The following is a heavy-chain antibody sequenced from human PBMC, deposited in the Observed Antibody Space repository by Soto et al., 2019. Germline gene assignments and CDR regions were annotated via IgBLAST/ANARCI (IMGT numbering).Heavy chain of an antibody. CDR1: GASVINDY. D-gene: IGHD1-26*01. CDR2: VYDSGST. CDR3: VRQVGATGSYSYAV. J-gene: IGHJ3*01. Sequence: SPEPLSHTCTVTGASVINDYWNWIRQPPGKGLEWIGFVYDSGSTSYNSSLKSRLTISVDTSKNQFSLKLSSVTAADTAVYYCVRQVGATGSYSYAVWGQGTMVT. V-gene: IGHV4-59*02.